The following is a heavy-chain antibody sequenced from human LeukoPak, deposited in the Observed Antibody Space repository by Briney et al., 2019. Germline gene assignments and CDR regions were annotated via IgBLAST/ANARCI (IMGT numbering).Heavy chain of an antibody. CDR2: ISRGGRTV. CDR3: ARNNFGPGATAFDI. CDR1: GFTFSNYE. Sequence: QPGGSLRLSCAASGFTFSNYEMNWVRQAPGKGLDWVAYISRGGRTVDYADSVKGRFTISRDSAKKSLHLQMNSLRAEDTALYYCARNNFGPGATAFDIWGQGTMVTVSS. D-gene: IGHD3-10*02. J-gene: IGHJ3*02. V-gene: IGHV3-48*03.